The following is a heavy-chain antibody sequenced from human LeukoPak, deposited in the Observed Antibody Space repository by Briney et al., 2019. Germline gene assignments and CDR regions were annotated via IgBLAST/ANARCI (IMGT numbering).Heavy chain of an antibody. CDR1: GGSISDYY. J-gene: IGHJ4*02. Sequence: SETLSLTCTVSGGSISDYYWSWIRQPPGKGLEWIGEINHSGSTNYNPSLKSRVTISVDTSKNQFSLKLSSVTAADTAVYYCARVDAAGTKKIDYWGQGTLVTVSS. CDR3: ARVDAAGTKKIDY. D-gene: IGHD6-13*01. V-gene: IGHV4-34*01. CDR2: INHSGST.